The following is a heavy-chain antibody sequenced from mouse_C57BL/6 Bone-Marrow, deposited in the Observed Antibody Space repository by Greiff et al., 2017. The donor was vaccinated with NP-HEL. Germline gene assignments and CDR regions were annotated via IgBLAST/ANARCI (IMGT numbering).Heavy chain of an antibody. D-gene: IGHD1-1*01. CDR3: ARALYYYGSPWFAY. CDR1: GYSITSGYD. CDR2: ISYSGST. J-gene: IGHJ3*01. V-gene: IGHV3-1*01. Sequence: EVKVVESGPGMVKPSQSLSLTCTVTGYSITSGYDWHWIRHFPGNKLEWMGYISYSGSTNYNPSLKSRISITHDTSKNHFFLKLNSVTTEDTATYYCARALYYYGSPWFAYWGQGTLVTVSA.